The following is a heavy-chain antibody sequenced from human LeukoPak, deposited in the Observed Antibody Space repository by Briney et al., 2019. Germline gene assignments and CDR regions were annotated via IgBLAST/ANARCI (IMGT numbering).Heavy chain of an antibody. J-gene: IGHJ3*01. CDR2: IHTSGSN. V-gene: IGHV4-4*09. CDR3: ARLSAAVHLGAFDL. Sequence: SETLSLTCAVSGVSISPYYWAWIRQPPGRGREWIGYIHTSGSNNQYPSLKSRVTISVDKSKNHFSLRLTSVTAADTAVYYCARLSAAVHLGAFDLWGQGTMVTVSS. D-gene: IGHD3-3*01. CDR1: GVSISPYY.